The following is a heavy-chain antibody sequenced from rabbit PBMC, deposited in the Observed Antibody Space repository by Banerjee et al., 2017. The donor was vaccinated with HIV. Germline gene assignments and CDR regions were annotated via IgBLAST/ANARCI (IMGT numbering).Heavy chain of an antibody. V-gene: IGHV1S7*01. Sequence: QLVESGGGLVQPGGSLKLSCTASGFDISSYHMCWVRQAPGKGLEWIGYIDPVFGSTYYASGVNGRFTVSSHNAQNTLYLHLNSLTAADTATYFCARGVGSSVWGDLWGQGTLVTVS. CDR2: IDPVFGST. D-gene: IGHD4-1*01. CDR3: ARGVGSSVWGDL. CDR1: GFDISSYH. J-gene: IGHJ4*01.